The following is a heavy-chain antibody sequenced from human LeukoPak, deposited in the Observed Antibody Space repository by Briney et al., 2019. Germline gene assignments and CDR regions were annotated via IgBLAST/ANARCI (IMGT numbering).Heavy chain of an antibody. J-gene: IGHJ4*02. V-gene: IGHV3-23*01. CDR3: AKDGYYDYVWGSYPVDY. D-gene: IGHD3-16*02. Sequence: PGGSLRLSCAASGFTFSSYVMSWVRQAPGKGLEWVSAISGSGGSTYYADSVKGRFTISRDNSKNTLYLQMNSLRAEDTAVYYCAKDGYYDYVWGSYPVDYWGQGTLVTVSS. CDR1: GFTFSSYV. CDR2: ISGSGGST.